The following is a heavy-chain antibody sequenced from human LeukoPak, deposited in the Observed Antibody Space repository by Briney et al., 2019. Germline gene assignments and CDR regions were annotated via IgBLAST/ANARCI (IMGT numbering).Heavy chain of an antibody. CDR1: GYTFTGYY. CDR2: INPNSGGT. Sequence: ASVKVSCKASGYTFTGYYMHWVRQAPGQGLEWMGWINPNSGGTNYAQKFQGRVTMTRDTSISTAYMELSRLRSDDTAVYYCARDQGGSWYKGQLEYWGQGTLVTVSS. CDR3: ARDQGGSWYKGQLEY. V-gene: IGHV1-2*02. D-gene: IGHD6-13*01. J-gene: IGHJ4*02.